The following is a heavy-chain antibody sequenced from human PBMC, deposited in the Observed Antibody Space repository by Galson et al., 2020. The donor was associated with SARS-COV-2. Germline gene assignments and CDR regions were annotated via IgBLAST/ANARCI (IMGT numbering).Heavy chain of an antibody. D-gene: IGHD6-13*01. CDR1: GFSFSDYE. V-gene: IGHV3-48*03. Sequence: GGSLRLSCAGSGFSFSDYEMNWVRHGPGKGLEWVSYISSSGTNPYYADSVKGRFTISRDNAKNSLYLQMTSLRAEDTAIYYCASPYLAAASFFGAFDIWGPGTMVTVSS. CDR2: ISSSGTNP. J-gene: IGHJ3*02. CDR3: ASPYLAAASFFGAFDI.